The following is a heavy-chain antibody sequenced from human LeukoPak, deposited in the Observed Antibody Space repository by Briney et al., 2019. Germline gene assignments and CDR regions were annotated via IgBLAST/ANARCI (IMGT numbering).Heavy chain of an antibody. D-gene: IGHD3-10*01. CDR2: INPSSSSA. CDR3: ARRGDWFDP. CDR1: GYTFTRYY. J-gene: IGHJ5*02. Sequence: GASVKVSCKASGYTFTRYYMNWVRQAPGQGLEWLGLINPSSSSATYAQKFQGRVTLTRDTSTSTVYMDLSSLRFEDTAVYYCARRGDWFDPWGQGTLVTVSS. V-gene: IGHV1-46*01.